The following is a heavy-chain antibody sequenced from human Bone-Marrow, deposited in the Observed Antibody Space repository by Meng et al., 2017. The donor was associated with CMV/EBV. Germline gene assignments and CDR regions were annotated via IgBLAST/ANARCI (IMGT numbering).Heavy chain of an antibody. Sequence: STVSSYVRHWVRQAPGKGLEWVAVIWYDGSNKYYADAVKGRFTISRDNSKNTLYLQMNSLRAEDTAVYYCAKDGERAGATGYYFDYWGQGTLVTVSS. CDR3: AKDGERAGATGYYFDY. D-gene: IGHD1-26*01. CDR1: STVSSYV. V-gene: IGHV3-33*06. CDR2: IWYDGSNK. J-gene: IGHJ4*02.